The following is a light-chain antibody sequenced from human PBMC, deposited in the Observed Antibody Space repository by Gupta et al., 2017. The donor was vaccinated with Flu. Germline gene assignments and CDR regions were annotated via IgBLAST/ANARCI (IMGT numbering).Light chain of an antibody. CDR1: SSNIGNNR. CDR3: ETWDDSLNGPV. CDR2: SND. J-gene: IGLJ3*02. Sequence: QSVLTQPPSASGTPGQSVTISCSGSSSNIGNNRIYWYQLLPGPAPQLLIYSNDQRPSGVPDRFSGSKSGTSASLAISGLRSEDDAEYYCETWDDSLNGPVFGGGTTLTVL. V-gene: IGLV1-47*02.